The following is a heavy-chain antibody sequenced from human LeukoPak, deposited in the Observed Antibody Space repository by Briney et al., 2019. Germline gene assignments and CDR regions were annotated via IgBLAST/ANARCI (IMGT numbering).Heavy chain of an antibody. J-gene: IGHJ4*02. D-gene: IGHD3-10*01. Sequence: ASVKVSCQASGYTFTGQYLHWVRQAPGQGLEWMGWITPNSGGTNYAQKLQGRVTMTRDTSFSTGYMALSRLRSDDTAVYYYATGSGTYSPDYWGQGTLVTVSS. CDR2: ITPNSGGT. CDR3: ATGSGTYSPDY. CDR1: GYTFTGQY. V-gene: IGHV1-2*02.